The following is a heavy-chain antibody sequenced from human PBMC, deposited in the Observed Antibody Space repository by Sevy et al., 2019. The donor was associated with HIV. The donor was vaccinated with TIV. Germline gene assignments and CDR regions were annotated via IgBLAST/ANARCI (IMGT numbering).Heavy chain of an antibody. Sequence: GGSLTLSCTASGFTFGDYCMSWVRHAPGKGLEWVAFLKSDVYGGTVDHAASVRGRFVISGDDSKTIAYLQMNDLKTEDTGVYYCTRWKAAQSIFDYWGQGALVTVSS. CDR2: LKSDVYGGTV. CDR1: GFTFGDYC. V-gene: IGHV3-49*04. CDR3: TRWKAAQSIFDY. J-gene: IGHJ4*02. D-gene: IGHD6-13*01.